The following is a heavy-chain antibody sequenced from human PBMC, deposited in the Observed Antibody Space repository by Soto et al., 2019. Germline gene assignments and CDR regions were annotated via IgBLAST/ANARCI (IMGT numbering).Heavy chain of an antibody. CDR1: GYTFTSYG. V-gene: IGHV1-18*01. CDR3: ARGVYYYDSSGYYLNWFDP. Sequence: ASVKVSCKASGYTFTSYGISWVRQAPGQGLEWMGWISAYNGNTNYAQKLQGRVTMTTDTSTSTAYMELRSLRSDDTAVYYCARGVYYYDSSGYYLNWFDPWGQGTLVTVYS. J-gene: IGHJ5*02. D-gene: IGHD3-22*01. CDR2: ISAYNGNT.